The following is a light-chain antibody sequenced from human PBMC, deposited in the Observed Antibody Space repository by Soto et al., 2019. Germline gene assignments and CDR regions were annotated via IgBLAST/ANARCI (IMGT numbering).Light chain of an antibody. V-gene: IGLV2-14*01. CDR2: EVS. Sequence: QSALTQPASVSGSAGQSITISCTGTSGDVGGFNYVSWYQQYSGKAPKLMIYEVSSRPSGVSDRFSASKSGNTASLTISGLXAEDEADYYCSSFTSSTSLYVFGTGTKVTVL. J-gene: IGLJ1*01. CDR3: SSFTSSTSLYV. CDR1: SGDVGGFNY.